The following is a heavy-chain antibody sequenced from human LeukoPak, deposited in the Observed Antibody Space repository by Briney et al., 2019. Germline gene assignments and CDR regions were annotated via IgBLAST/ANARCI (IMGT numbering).Heavy chain of an antibody. V-gene: IGHV3-74*01. CDR1: GFTFSSYW. Sequence: GGSLRLSCAASGFTFSSYWMHWVRQDPRKGLVWVSRINGDGRNINYADSVRGRFTISRDNAKNTLYLQMNTLRVEDTAVYYCTRDLMDYDVSTGLHHYYMDVWGQGTTVTISS. CDR2: INGDGRNI. CDR3: TRDLMDYDVSTGLHHYYMDV. J-gene: IGHJ6*02. D-gene: IGHD3-9*01.